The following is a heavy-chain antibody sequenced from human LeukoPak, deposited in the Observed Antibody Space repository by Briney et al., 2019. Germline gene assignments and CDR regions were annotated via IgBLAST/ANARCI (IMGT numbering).Heavy chain of an antibody. CDR3: ARHAYYDFWSGYYTSDYFDY. CDR2: IYYSGST. CDR1: GGSISSSSYY. J-gene: IGHJ4*02. Sequence: PSETLSLTCTASGGSISSSSYYWGWIRQPPGKGLEWIGSIYYSGSTYYNPSLKSRVTISVDTSKNQFSLKLSSVTAADTAVYYCARHAYYDFWSGYYTSDYFDYWGQGTLVTVSS. V-gene: IGHV4-39*01. D-gene: IGHD3-3*01.